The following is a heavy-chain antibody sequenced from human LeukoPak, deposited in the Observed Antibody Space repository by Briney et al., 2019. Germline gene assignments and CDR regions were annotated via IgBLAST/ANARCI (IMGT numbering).Heavy chain of an antibody. Sequence: PSETLSLTCAVYGGSFSGYYWSWIRQPPGKGLEWIGEINHSGSTNYNPSLKSRVTISVDTSKNQFSLKLSSVTAADTAVYYCARGPAMVRGVISFGYYFDYWGQGTLVTVSS. CDR1: GGSFSGYY. J-gene: IGHJ4*02. CDR2: INHSGST. V-gene: IGHV4-34*01. D-gene: IGHD3-10*01. CDR3: ARGPAMVRGVISFGYYFDY.